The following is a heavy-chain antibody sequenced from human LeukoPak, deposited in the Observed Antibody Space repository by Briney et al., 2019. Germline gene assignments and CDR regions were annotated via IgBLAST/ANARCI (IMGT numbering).Heavy chain of an antibody. CDR1: GGSISSYY. Sequence: SGTLSPTCTVSGGSISSYYWSWIRQPPGKGLEWIGYIYYSGSTNYSPSLKSRVTISVDTSKNQFSLKLSSVTAADTAVYYCARTYYYDSSGYYFNQINWFDPWGQGTLVTVSS. CDR2: IYYSGST. J-gene: IGHJ5*02. D-gene: IGHD3-22*01. CDR3: ARTYYYDSSGYYFNQINWFDP. V-gene: IGHV4-59*01.